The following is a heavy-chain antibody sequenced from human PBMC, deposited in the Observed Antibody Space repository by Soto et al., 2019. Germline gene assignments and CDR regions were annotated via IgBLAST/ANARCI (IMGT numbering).Heavy chain of an antibody. CDR1: GLTFSSYA. Sequence: GGSLRLSCVASGLTFSSYAMSWVRQAPGKGLEWVSVISDSGDSTYYADPVKGRFTLSRDNSKNTQYLQMNSLRVEDTAVYYCANSNDGGSQGAWSYYYGMDVWGRGTTVTVSS. D-gene: IGHD3-10*01. CDR3: ANSNDGGSQGAWSYYYGMDV. CDR2: ISDSGDST. V-gene: IGHV3-23*01. J-gene: IGHJ6*02.